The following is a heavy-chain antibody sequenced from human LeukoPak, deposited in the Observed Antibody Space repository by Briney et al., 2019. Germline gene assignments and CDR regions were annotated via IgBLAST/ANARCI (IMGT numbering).Heavy chain of an antibody. CDR3: TREVLIVVEPASNTIDF. Sequence: GGSLRLSCAASGFTFRDYTMNWVRQALGKGLEWVSAISKSGTYIKYADSVKGRFTVSRDNAKNSLFLQMNSLRVEDTALYFCTREVLIVVEPASNTIDFWGQGTRVTVSS. CDR1: GFTFRDYT. D-gene: IGHD2-2*01. V-gene: IGHV3-21*01. CDR2: ISKSGTYI. J-gene: IGHJ4*02.